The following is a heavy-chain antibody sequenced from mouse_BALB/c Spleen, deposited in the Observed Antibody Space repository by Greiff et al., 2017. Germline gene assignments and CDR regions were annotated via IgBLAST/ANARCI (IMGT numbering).Heavy chain of an antibody. J-gene: IGHJ4*01. Sequence: QVQLQQPGAELVKPGASVKLSCKASGYTFTSYYMYWVKQRPGQGLEWIGGINPSNGGTNFNEKFKSKATLTVDKSSSTAYMQLSSLTSEDSAVYYCTRDDGYYYAMDYWGQGTSGTVAS. D-gene: IGHD2-3*01. CDR2: INPSNGGT. CDR1: GYTFTSYY. V-gene: IGHV1S81*02. CDR3: TRDDGYYYAMDY.